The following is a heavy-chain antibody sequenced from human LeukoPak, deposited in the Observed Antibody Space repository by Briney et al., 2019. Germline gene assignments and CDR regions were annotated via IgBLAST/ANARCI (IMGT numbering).Heavy chain of an antibody. CDR3: ARGGDYDSSGYHHWFDP. CDR2: INPNSGGT. CDR1: GYTFTGYY. Sequence: ASVKVSCKASGYTFTGYYMHWVRQAPGQGLEWMGWINPNSGGTNYAQKFQGRVTVTRDTSISTAYMELSRLRSDDTAVYYCARGGDYDSSGYHHWFDPWGQGTLVTVSS. D-gene: IGHD3-22*01. J-gene: IGHJ5*02. V-gene: IGHV1-2*02.